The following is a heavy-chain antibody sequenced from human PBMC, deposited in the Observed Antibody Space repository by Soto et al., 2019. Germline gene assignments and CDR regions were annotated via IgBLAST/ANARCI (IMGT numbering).Heavy chain of an antibody. V-gene: IGHV3-74*01. CDR1: GFTFSSYG. D-gene: IGHD3-3*01. CDR2: INSDDSST. J-gene: IGHJ6*02. Sequence: HGGSMKLSCAASGFTFSSYGMHWVLQDPGKGLVWVSRINSDDSSTTYADSVKGRFTISRDNAKNTLYLQMNSLRAEDTAVYYCVRVGLTIFGVVTPYGMDVWGHGTTVTVSS. CDR3: VRVGLTIFGVVTPYGMDV.